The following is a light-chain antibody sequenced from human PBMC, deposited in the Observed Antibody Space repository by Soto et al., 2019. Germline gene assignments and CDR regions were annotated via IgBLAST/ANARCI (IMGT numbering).Light chain of an antibody. CDR1: SSDVGTYDL. CDR3: CAYAGNTIFYV. CDR2: EVT. J-gene: IGLJ1*01. V-gene: IGLV2-23*02. Sequence: QSALTQPASVSGSPGQSITISCTGTSSDVGTYDLVSWYQQYPGKAPKLMIFEVTKRPSGVSNRFSGSKSANTASLTISGLQAEDEAVYHCCAYAGNTIFYVFGTGTKVTVL.